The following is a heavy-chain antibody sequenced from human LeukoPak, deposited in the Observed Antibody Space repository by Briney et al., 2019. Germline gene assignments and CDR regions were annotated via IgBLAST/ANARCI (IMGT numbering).Heavy chain of an antibody. CDR2: ISGGGVST. CDR1: GFTFSSCA. J-gene: IGHJ4*02. CDR3: ARLISSSARGYFDY. Sequence: GGSLRLSCAASGFTFSSCALSWVRQAPGKGLEWVSAISGGGVSTYYADSVKGRFTISRDNSKNTLNLQMNSLRAEDTAVYYCARLISSSARGYFDYWGQGTLVTVSS. D-gene: IGHD6-6*01. V-gene: IGHV3-23*01.